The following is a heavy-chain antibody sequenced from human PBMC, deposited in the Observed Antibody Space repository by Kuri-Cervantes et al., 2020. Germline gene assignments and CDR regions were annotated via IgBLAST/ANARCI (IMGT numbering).Heavy chain of an antibody. Sequence: SGPTLVKPTQTLTLTCTFSGFSLSTTGVRVSWIRQPPGKALEWLAHIDWDDDKFYNTSLKTRLTISKDTSKNQVVLTMTNMDPVDTATYYCARIKGRYSSSWYFDYWGQGTLVTVSS. J-gene: IGHJ4*02. V-gene: IGHV2-70*04. CDR2: IDWDDDK. CDR3: ARIKGRYSSSWYFDY. D-gene: IGHD6-13*01. CDR1: GFSLSTTGVR.